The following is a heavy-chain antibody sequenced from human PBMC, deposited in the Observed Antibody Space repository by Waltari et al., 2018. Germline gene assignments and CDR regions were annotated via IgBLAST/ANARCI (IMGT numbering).Heavy chain of an antibody. CDR2: INSDGSST. CDR3: ASHDYGDFRAFDY. D-gene: IGHD4-17*01. J-gene: IGHJ4*02. V-gene: IGHV3-74*01. CDR1: GFTFSSYW. Sequence: EVQLVESGGGLVQPGGSLRLSCAASGFTFSSYWLTWVRQAPGKGLVWVSRINSDGSSTSYADSVKGRFTISRDNAKNTLYLQMNSLRAEDTAVYYCASHDYGDFRAFDYWGQGTLVTVSS.